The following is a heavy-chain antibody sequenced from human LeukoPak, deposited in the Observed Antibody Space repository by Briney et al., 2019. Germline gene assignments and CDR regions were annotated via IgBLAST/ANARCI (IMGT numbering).Heavy chain of an antibody. CDR1: GGSISGGNYY. CDR2: IYDTGST. CDR3: AREGRTVSRSFDY. Sequence: SETLSLTCTVSGGSISGGNYYWNWIRQHPGKGLEWIGYIYDTGSTYYNPSLKSRVTISVDTSKNQFSLKLSSLTAADTAVYYCAREGRTVSRSFDYWGQGTLVTVSS. J-gene: IGHJ4*02. D-gene: IGHD1/OR15-1a*01. V-gene: IGHV4-31*03.